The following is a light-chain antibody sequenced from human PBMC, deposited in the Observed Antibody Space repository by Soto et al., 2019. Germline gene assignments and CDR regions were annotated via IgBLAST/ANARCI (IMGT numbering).Light chain of an antibody. CDR2: RNN. Sequence: QSVLNQPPSASGTPGQRVTISCSGSSSNIGSNYVYWYQQLPGTAPKLLIYRNNQRPSGVPDRFSGSKSGTSASLAISGLRSEDEADYYCAAWDDSLSVVFGGGTQLTVL. CDR3: AAWDDSLSVV. CDR1: SSNIGSNY. J-gene: IGLJ2*01. V-gene: IGLV1-47*01.